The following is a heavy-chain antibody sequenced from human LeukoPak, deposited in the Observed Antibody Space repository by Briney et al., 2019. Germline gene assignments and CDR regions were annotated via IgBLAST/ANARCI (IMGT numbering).Heavy chain of an antibody. CDR3: ARVGVIQLWLPHFDY. CDR1: GYTFTGYY. CDR2: INPNSGGT. J-gene: IGHJ4*02. Sequence: ASVKVSCKASGYTFTGYYMHWVRQAPGQGLEWMGWINPNSGGTNYAQKFQGRVTMTRDTSISTAYMELSRLRSDDTAVYYCARVGVIQLWLPHFDYWGQGTLVTVSS. V-gene: IGHV1-2*02. D-gene: IGHD5-18*01.